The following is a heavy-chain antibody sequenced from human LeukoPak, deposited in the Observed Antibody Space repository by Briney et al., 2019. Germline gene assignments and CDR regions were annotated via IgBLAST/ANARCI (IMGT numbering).Heavy chain of an antibody. V-gene: IGHV3-48*03. D-gene: IGHD2-21*02. CDR1: GFSFSSYE. CDR2: ISTSGSTI. Sequence: TGGSPRLSCAASGFSFSSYEMNWVRQAPGKGLEWVSYISTSGSTIYYADSVKGRFTISRDNAKNSLYLQMNSLRAEDTAVYYCARRAYCGGDCYSPVDYWGQGTLVTVSS. J-gene: IGHJ4*02. CDR3: ARRAYCGGDCYSPVDY.